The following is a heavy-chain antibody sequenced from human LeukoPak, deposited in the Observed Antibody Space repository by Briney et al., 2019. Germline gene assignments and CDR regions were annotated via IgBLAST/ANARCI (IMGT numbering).Heavy chain of an antibody. V-gene: IGHV3-23*01. D-gene: IGHD3-9*01. CDR3: AKDRYDILTGYFDY. CDR2: ISGSGSST. Sequence: GGSLRLSCAASGFTFSSYAMSWVRQAPGKGLDRVSPISGSGSSTYYADSVKGRFTIFRENSKNTLYLQMNSLRAEDTAVYYCAKDRYDILTGYFDYWGQGTLVTVSS. CDR1: GFTFSSYA. J-gene: IGHJ4*02.